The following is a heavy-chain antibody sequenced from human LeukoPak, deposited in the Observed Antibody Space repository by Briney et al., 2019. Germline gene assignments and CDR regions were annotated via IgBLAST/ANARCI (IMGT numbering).Heavy chain of an antibody. J-gene: IGHJ5*02. Sequence: ASVKVSCKASGYTFTGYYMHWVRQAPGQGLEWMGWINPNSGGTNYAQKFQGWVTITRDTSISTAYMELSRLRSDDTAVYYCARARGYCSSTSCLGHPNWFDPWGQGTLVTVSS. CDR2: INPNSGGT. V-gene: IGHV1-2*04. CDR1: GYTFTGYY. CDR3: ARARGYCSSTSCLGHPNWFDP. D-gene: IGHD2-2*01.